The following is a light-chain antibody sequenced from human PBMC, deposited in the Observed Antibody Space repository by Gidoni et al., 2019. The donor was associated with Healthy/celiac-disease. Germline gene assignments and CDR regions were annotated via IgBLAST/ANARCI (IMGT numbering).Light chain of an antibody. CDR1: QRVSSY. CDR2: DAS. V-gene: IGKV3-11*01. Sequence: VLTQSPATLSLSPGERATLSCRASQRVSSYLAWYQQKPGQAPRLLIYDASNRATGIPARFSGSGSGTDFTLTISSLEPEDFAVYYCQQRSNWPPITFGQGTRLEIK. J-gene: IGKJ5*01. CDR3: QQRSNWPPIT.